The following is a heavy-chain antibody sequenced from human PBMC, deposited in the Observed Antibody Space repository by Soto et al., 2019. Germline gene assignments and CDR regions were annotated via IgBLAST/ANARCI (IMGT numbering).Heavy chain of an antibody. J-gene: IGHJ3*02. D-gene: IGHD4-17*01. Sequence: LSCAASGFTFTSYSMNWVRQTPGKGLEWIGEIYHSGSINHNPSLKSRVTMSVDKSNNQFSLKMTSVTAADTAVYYCGRGDYANAFDIWGQGTMVTVSS. V-gene: IGHV4-4*02. CDR2: IYHSGSI. CDR1: GFTFTSYSM. CDR3: GRGDYANAFDI.